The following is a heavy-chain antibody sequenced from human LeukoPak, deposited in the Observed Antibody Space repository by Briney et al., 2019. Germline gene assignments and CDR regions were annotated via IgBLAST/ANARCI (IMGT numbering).Heavy chain of an antibody. V-gene: IGHV1-2*02. D-gene: IGHD2-21*02. CDR2: INPNSGGT. J-gene: IGHJ4*02. Sequence: ASVKVSCKASGYTFTGYYMHWVRQAPGQGLEWMGWINPNSGGTNYAQKFQGRVTMTRDTSISTAYLELSRLTFHDTAVYYCAREAYCGGDCYSGFDYWGQGTLVTVSS. CDR1: GYTFTGYY. CDR3: AREAYCGGDCYSGFDY.